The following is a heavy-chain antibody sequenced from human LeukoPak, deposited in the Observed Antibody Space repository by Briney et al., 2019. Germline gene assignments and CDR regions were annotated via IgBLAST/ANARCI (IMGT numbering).Heavy chain of an antibody. CDR3: ARESGYTYNDAFDI. J-gene: IGHJ3*02. CDR2: ISSRGGAI. CDR1: GFTFNSYE. Sequence: GGSLRLSCTASGFTFNSYEMSWVRQAPGKGLEWVSYISSRGGAIYYADSVKGRFTISRDNAKNSLYLQMNSLRAEDTAVYYCARESGYTYNDAFDIWGQGTMVTVSS. V-gene: IGHV3-48*03. D-gene: IGHD5-12*01.